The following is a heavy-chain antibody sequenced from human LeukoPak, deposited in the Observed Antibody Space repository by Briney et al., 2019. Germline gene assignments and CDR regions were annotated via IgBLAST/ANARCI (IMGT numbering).Heavy chain of an antibody. CDR3: AYGSGSYLWTGYFDY. CDR1: GFTFSSYA. D-gene: IGHD3-10*01. J-gene: IGHJ4*02. CDR2: ISSSGSAI. V-gene: IGHV3-48*01. Sequence: PGGSLRLSCAASGFTFSSYAMSWVRQAPGKGLEWVSYISSSGSAIYYADSVKGRFTISRDNAKNTLYMQMNSLRAEDTAVYYCAYGSGSYLWTGYFDYWGQGTLVTVSS.